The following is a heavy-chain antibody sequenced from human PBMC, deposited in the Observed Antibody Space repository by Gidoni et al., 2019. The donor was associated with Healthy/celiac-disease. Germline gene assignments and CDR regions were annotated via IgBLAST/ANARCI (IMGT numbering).Heavy chain of an antibody. CDR3: ATIPAYSSGHSYYYYGMDV. CDR1: GYTFTSYD. V-gene: IGHV1-8*01. Sequence: QVQLVQSGAEVKKPGASVKVSCKASGYTFTSYDINWVRQATGQGLEWMGWMNPNSGNTGYAQKFQGRVTMTRNTSISTAYMELSSLRSEDTAVYYCATIPAYSSGHSYYYYGMDVWGQGTTVTVSS. D-gene: IGHD6-19*01. J-gene: IGHJ6*02. CDR2: MNPNSGNT.